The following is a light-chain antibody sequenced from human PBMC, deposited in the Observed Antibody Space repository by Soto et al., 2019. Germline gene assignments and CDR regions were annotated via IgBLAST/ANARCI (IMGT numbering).Light chain of an antibody. CDR1: QAISSY. V-gene: IGKV1-9*01. Sequence: DIQLTQPPSFLSASAGDRVCITCRASQAISSYLAWYQQKPGRAPKLLIYAASTLQSGVPSRFSGSGSGTEFTLTITSLQPEDFATYYCQQLNSFPITFGQGTRLEIK. J-gene: IGKJ5*01. CDR2: AAS. CDR3: QQLNSFPIT.